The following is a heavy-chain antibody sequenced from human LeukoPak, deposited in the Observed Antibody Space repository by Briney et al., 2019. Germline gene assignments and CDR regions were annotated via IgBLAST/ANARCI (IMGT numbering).Heavy chain of an antibody. Sequence: SGTLSLTCTVSGGSISSYYWSWIRQPPGKGLEWIGYIYYSGSTNYNPSLKSRVTISVDTSKNQFSLKLSSVTAADTAVYYCARGMGEDIWGQGTMITVSS. CDR1: GGSISSYY. J-gene: IGHJ3*02. CDR3: ARGMGEDI. V-gene: IGHV4-59*12. CDR2: IYYSGST. D-gene: IGHD3-16*01.